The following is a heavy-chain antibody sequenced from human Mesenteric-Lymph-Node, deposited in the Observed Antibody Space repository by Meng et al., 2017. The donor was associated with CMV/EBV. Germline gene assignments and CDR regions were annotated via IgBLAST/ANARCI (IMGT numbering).Heavy chain of an antibody. CDR2: ISASCATT. Sequence: GESLKISFVASGFTFTNYAMTWVRQAPGKGLEWVSGISASCATTYYADSVKCRFTISRDDSKNTLSLKMNSLRADDSAIYYCAREGPFVGANYGEDYWGQGTLVTVSS. J-gene: IGHJ4*02. V-gene: IGHV3-23*01. CDR3: AREGPFVGANYGEDY. D-gene: IGHD1-26*01. CDR1: GFTFTNYA.